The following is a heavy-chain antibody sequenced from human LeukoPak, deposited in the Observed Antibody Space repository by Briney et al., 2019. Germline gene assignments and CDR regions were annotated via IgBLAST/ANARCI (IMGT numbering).Heavy chain of an antibody. V-gene: IGHV3-11*04. J-gene: IGHJ3*02. CDR1: GFTFSDYY. CDR2: ISSSGSII. D-gene: IGHD5-24*01. Sequence: PGGSLRLSCAASGFTFSDYYMSWIRQAPGKGLEWVSYISSSGSIIYYADSVKGRFTISRDNAKNSLYLQMNSLRAEDTAVYYCARDRIEMTRGDDAFDIWGQGTMVTVSS. CDR3: ARDRIEMTRGDDAFDI.